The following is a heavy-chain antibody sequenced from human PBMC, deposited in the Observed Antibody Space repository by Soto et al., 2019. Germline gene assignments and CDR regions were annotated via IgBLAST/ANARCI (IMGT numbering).Heavy chain of an antibody. V-gene: IGHV4-39*01. D-gene: IGHD2-21*02. CDR2: IYYSGST. J-gene: IGHJ4*02. Sequence: PWGTLSLTCAVTGDSINNRSYYWGWIRQPPGKGLDWSGSIYYSGSTYNNPSLKSRVSMSVDTSKNQFSLKLRSVTAADTALYCCASQRTSVVTQTSIDSWGQGSLVTVSS. CDR3: ASQRTSVVTQTSIDS. CDR1: GDSINNRSYY.